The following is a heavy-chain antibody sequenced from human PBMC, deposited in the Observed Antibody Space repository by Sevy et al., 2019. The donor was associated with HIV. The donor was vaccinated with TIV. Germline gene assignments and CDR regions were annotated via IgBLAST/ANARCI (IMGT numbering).Heavy chain of an antibody. V-gene: IGHV3-66*04. CDR3: VRHSPGHYGVDV. CDR1: GLTVTSNY. Sequence: GGSLRLSCAASGLTVTSNYMSWVRQAPGKGLEWVSVIYSGSSTYYADSVKGRFTISRDNSKNTLFLQMNSLRAEDTAVYFCVRHSPGHYGVDVWGQGTTVTVSS. J-gene: IGHJ6*02. CDR2: IYSGSST. D-gene: IGHD6-19*01.